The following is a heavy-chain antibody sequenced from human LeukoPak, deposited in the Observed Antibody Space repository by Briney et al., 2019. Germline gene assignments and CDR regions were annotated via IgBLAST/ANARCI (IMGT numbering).Heavy chain of an antibody. Sequence: SETLSLTCTVSGGSISSYYWSWIRQPPGKGLEWIGYIYYSGSTSYNPSLKNRVTISVDTSKNQFSLKLSSVTAADTAVYYCARGTTIAATDWGQGTLVTVSS. CDR2: IYYSGST. V-gene: IGHV4-59*01. CDR1: GGSISSYY. J-gene: IGHJ4*02. D-gene: IGHD6-13*01. CDR3: ARGTTIAATD.